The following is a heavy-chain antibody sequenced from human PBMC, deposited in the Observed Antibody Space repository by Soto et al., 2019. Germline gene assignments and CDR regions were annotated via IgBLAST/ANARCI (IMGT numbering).Heavy chain of an antibody. Sequence: GGSLRLSCAASGFTFTSYAMGWVRQAPGKGLECVSVVSRGGSTHYADSVTGRFIVSRDNSKNTVSLQMNSLRADDTAVYYCAKRRGAGGYFDYRGKGARLTVS. V-gene: IGHV3-23*01. CDR3: AKRRGAGGYFDY. CDR2: VSRGGST. CDR1: GFTFTSYA. D-gene: IGHD2-15*01. J-gene: IGHJ4*02.